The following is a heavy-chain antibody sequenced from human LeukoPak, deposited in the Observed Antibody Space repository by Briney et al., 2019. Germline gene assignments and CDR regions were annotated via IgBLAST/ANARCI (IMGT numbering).Heavy chain of an antibody. D-gene: IGHD3-16*02. CDR3: ARRVGDLLLWD. V-gene: IGHV3-30*02. CDR1: GFTFSSYG. Sequence: GGSLRLSCGASGFTFSSYGMHWVRQAPGKGLEGVAFIRSDGSTKSYADSVKGRFAISRDNSKNTLYLQMNSLRAEDTAVYYCARRVGDLLLWDWGQGTLVTVSS. CDR2: IRSDGSTK. J-gene: IGHJ4*02.